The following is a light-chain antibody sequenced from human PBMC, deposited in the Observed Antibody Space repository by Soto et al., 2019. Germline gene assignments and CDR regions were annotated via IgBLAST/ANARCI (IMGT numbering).Light chain of an antibody. CDR3: QQYGSSPPYT. V-gene: IGKV3-20*01. Sequence: EVVLTQSPGTLSLSPGERATLSCMASQSVSNNYFAWYQQKPGQSPKLLIFGASDRATGIPDRFSGSGSGTYFTLTISSLEPEDFAVYYCQQYGSSPPYTFGQGTKLEI. CDR2: GAS. J-gene: IGKJ2*01. CDR1: QSVSNNY.